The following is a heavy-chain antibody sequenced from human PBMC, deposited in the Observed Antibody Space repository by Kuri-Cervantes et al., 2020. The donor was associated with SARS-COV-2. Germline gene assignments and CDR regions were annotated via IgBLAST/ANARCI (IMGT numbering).Heavy chain of an antibody. Sequence: SETLSLTCTVSGGSVSSGSYYWSWIRQPPGKGLEWIGYIYYSGSTNYNPSLKSRVTISVDTSKNQFSLKLSSVTAADTAVYYCARARITIFGVAYHYYYGMDVWGQGTTVTVSS. CDR1: GGSVSSGSYY. CDR2: IYYSGST. J-gene: IGHJ6*02. D-gene: IGHD3-3*01. V-gene: IGHV4-61*01. CDR3: ARARITIFGVAYHYYYGMDV.